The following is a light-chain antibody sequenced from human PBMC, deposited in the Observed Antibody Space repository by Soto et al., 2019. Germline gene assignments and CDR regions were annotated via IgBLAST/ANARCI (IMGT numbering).Light chain of an antibody. CDR3: QQYNSWPPGT. Sequence: EIVMTQSPATLSVSPGERATLSCRASQSVSSQLAWYQQKPGQAPRLLIYGASSRATGIPARFSGGGSGTDFTLPISSLQYEDFAVYYCQQYNSWPPGTFGQGTKVEIK. CDR1: QSVSSQ. J-gene: IGKJ2*02. CDR2: GAS. V-gene: IGKV3-15*01.